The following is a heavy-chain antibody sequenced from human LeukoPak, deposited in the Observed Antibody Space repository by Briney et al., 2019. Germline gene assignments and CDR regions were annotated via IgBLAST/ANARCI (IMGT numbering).Heavy chain of an antibody. D-gene: IGHD4-17*01. Sequence: SETLSLTCTVAAGSIISYYCSWIRQPPGKGLEWIGYIYYSGSTNYNPSLKSRVTISVDTSKNQFSLKLSSRVPSDTAVYYCARRPPYGDYDLWGRGTLVTVSS. J-gene: IGHJ2*01. CDR2: IYYSGST. V-gene: IGHV4-59*01. CDR3: ARRPPYGDYDL. CDR1: AGSIISYY.